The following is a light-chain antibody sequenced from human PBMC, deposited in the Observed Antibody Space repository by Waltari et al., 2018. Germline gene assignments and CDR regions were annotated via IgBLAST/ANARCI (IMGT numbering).Light chain of an antibody. V-gene: IGLV1-40*01. Sequence: QSVLTQPPSVSGALGQRVTISCAGRSSNIGSNFDVHWYQQLPGSAPKLLIFRNRNGPSGVPERFSGSTSGTSASLAITGLQAEDEADYYCQSYDTGLSAWVFGGGTKVTVL. CDR3: QSYDTGLSAWV. CDR2: RNR. J-gene: IGLJ3*02. CDR1: SSNIGSNFD.